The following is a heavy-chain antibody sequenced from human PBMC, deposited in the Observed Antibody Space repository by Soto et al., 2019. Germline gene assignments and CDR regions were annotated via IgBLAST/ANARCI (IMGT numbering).Heavy chain of an antibody. J-gene: IGHJ5*02. V-gene: IGHV4-59*01. CDR3: ARGTGDGYNNNWFDP. CDR2: VSSTGST. D-gene: IGHD5-12*01. Sequence: SEPLCVTCTVAGGSLISYCGTWIRQSPGKGLEWIGYVSSTGSTNYNPSLKSRVTISVDTSKNQFSLKLSSVTAADTAVYYCARGTGDGYNNNWFDPWGQGTLVTVSS. CDR1: GGSLISYC.